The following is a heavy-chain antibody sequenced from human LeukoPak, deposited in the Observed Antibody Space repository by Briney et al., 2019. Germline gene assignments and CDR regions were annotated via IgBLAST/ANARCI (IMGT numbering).Heavy chain of an antibody. CDR2: FDPEDGET. D-gene: IGHD2-2*01. J-gene: IGHJ5*02. CDR3: TKWAGYCTTTSCRTPYNWFDP. Sequence: ASVNVSCKVSGYTLTELSMHWVRQAPGKGLEWMGGFDPEDGETIYAQKFQGRVTMTVDTSTDTAYMELSSLRSEDTAVYYCTKWAGYCTTTSCRTPYNWFDPWGQGTLVTVSS. CDR1: GYTLTELS. V-gene: IGHV1-24*01.